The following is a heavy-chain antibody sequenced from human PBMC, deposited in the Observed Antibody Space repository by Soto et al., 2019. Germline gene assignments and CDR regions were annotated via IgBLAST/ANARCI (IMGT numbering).Heavy chain of an antibody. CDR3: ARDPDYGDYWGYFFDY. CDR1: VYTLASYY. V-gene: IGHV1-2*02. J-gene: IGHJ4*02. D-gene: IGHD4-17*01. CDR2: INPTSGGT. Sequence: SVKFSWTPPVYTLASYYIHMIRQAPGQGLEWMGWINPTSGGTVYAQNFQDRVTMTRDTSISTAYMELRRLNSDDTAVYYCARDPDYGDYWGYFFDYWGQGTPVT.